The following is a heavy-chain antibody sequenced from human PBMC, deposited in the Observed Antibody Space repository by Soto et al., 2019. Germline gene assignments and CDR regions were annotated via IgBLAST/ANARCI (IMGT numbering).Heavy chain of an antibody. V-gene: IGHV4-31*03. CDR2: IYYSEST. CDR1: GGSIHSGGHF. Sequence: QAPLEVARPRLETPTQPLSLPCSVSGGSIHSGGHFWRGIRQHPGKGLEWIGYIYYSESTYYNPSLKSRVTISVDTSKNQFSLKLSSVTAADTAVYYCARAWGGYFDYWGQGTLVTVSS. J-gene: IGHJ4*02. D-gene: IGHD3-16*01. CDR3: ARAWGGYFDY.